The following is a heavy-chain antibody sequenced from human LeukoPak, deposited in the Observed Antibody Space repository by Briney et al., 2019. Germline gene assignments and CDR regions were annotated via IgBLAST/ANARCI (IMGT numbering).Heavy chain of an antibody. Sequence: PGGSLRLSCEASGSTFSTYAMHWVRQAPGKGLEWVALISHDGSDKNYADSVKGRFTISRDNSNSTLYLQMNSLRGDDAAVYYCAKAVGSISWSFDYWGQGTLVTVSS. V-gene: IGHV3-30*18. J-gene: IGHJ4*02. CDR1: GSTFSTYA. D-gene: IGHD6-13*01. CDR3: AKAVGSISWSFDY. CDR2: ISHDGSDK.